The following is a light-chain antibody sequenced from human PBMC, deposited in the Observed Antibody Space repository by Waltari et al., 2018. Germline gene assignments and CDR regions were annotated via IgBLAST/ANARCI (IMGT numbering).Light chain of an antibody. CDR1: QTVDSY. CDR3: QQRRSWPLT. V-gene: IGKV3-11*01. Sequence: EIVLTQSPATLSLSPGERATLSCRASQTVDSYFTWYQQRPGQAPRLLISGTSDRATGIPARFSGSGSGTDYTLTISSLEPEDFAVYYCQQRRSWPLTFGGGTKVEIK. CDR2: GTS. J-gene: IGKJ4*01.